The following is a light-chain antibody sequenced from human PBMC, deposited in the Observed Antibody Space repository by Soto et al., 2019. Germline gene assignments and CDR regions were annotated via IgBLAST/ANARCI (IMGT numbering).Light chain of an antibody. J-gene: IGLJ2*01. CDR1: SGSIVSNY. Sequence: NFMLTQPHSVSGSPGKTVTISCTRSSGSIVSNYVQWFQQRPGSAPSTVIYEYDHRPSGVPDRFSGSLDTSSNSASLTISGLKTEDEADYYCQSADSSTVIFGGGTKLTVL. CDR2: EYD. CDR3: QSADSSTVI. V-gene: IGLV6-57*03.